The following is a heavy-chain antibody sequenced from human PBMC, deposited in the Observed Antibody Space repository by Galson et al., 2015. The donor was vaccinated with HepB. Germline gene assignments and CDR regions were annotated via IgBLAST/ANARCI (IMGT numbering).Heavy chain of an antibody. V-gene: IGHV3-15*07. CDR3: TTEGQYQLLYVLPDAFDI. D-gene: IGHD2-2*02. CDR1: GFTFSNAW. CDR2: IKSKTDGGTT. Sequence: SLRLSCAASGFTFSNAWMNWVRQAPGKGLEWVGRIKSKTDGGTTDYAAPVKGRFTISRDDSKNTLYLQMNSLKTEDTAVYYCTTEGQYQLLYVLPDAFDIWGQGTMVTVSS. J-gene: IGHJ3*02.